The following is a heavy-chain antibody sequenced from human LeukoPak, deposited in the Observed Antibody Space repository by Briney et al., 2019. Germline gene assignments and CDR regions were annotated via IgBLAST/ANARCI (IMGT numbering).Heavy chain of an antibody. D-gene: IGHD3-22*01. CDR3: ARLTYDSSGYYYLVDY. CDR2: ISSSSSYI. J-gene: IGHJ4*02. Sequence: GGSLRLSCAASGFTFSSYSMNWVRQAPGKGLEWVSSISSSSSYIYYADSLKGRFTISRDNAKNSLYLQMNSLRAEDTALYYCARLTYDSSGYYYLVDYWGQGTLVTVSS. V-gene: IGHV3-21*01. CDR1: GFTFSSYS.